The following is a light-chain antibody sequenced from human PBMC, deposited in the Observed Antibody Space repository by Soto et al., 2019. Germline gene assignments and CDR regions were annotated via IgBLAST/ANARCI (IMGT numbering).Light chain of an antibody. CDR2: DVS. CDR3: QQFNAYPVT. CDR1: QGIRTN. J-gene: IGKJ5*01. Sequence: AVQLTQSPSSLAASVGDRVTITCRASQGIRTNLAWYQHKPGKAHKLLIYDVSTLQSGVPSRFSGSGSGADFTLTISSLQPEDFAPYSCQQFNAYPVTFGQGTRLDMK. V-gene: IGKV1-13*02.